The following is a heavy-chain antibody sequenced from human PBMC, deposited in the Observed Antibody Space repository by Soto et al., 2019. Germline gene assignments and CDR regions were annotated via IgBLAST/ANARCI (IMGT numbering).Heavy chain of an antibody. CDR3: ARDRITMVRGVIPYYYGMDV. CDR1: GGSISSGGYY. Sequence: QVQLQESGPGLVKPSQTLSLTCTVSGGSISSGGYYWSWIRQHPGKGLEWIGYIYYSGSTYYNPFLKSRVTISVDTSKNQFSLKLSSVTAADTAVYYCARDRITMVRGVIPYYYGMDVWGQGTTVTVSS. V-gene: IGHV4-31*03. D-gene: IGHD3-10*01. J-gene: IGHJ6*02. CDR2: IYYSGST.